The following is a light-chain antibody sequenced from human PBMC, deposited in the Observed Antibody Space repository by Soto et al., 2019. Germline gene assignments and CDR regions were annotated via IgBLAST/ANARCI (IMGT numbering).Light chain of an antibody. CDR2: KAS. Sequence: DIQMTQSPSTLSASVGDRVTITCRASQSISSWLAWNQQKPGKAPKLLIYKASILESGVPSRFSGSGSGTEFTLTITSLQPDDFATYYCQQYNNYWTFGQGTKV. CDR3: QQYNNYWT. J-gene: IGKJ1*01. CDR1: QSISSW. V-gene: IGKV1-5*03.